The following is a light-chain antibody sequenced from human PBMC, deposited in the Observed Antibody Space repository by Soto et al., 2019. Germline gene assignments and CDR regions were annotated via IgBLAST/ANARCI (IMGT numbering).Light chain of an antibody. CDR2: DVS. Sequence: QSALTQPASVSGSPGQSITISCTGTSSDVGGYNSVSWYQQHPGKAPKLMIYDVSNRPSGVSNRFSASKSGNTASLTISGLQAEDEADYYCSSYTISSTVIFGGGTKVTVL. J-gene: IGLJ2*01. CDR1: SSDVGGYNS. CDR3: SSYTISSTVI. V-gene: IGLV2-14*01.